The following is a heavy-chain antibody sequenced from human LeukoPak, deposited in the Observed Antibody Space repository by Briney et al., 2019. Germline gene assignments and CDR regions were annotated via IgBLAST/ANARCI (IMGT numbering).Heavy chain of an antibody. CDR2: ISGSGGST. D-gene: IGHD2-2*01. Sequence: PGGSLRLSCAASGFTFSSYAMSWVRQAPGKGLEWVSAISGSGGSTYYADSVKGRFTISRDNSKNTLYLQMNSLRAEDTAVYHCAAGYCSSTSCPGYYYGMDVWGQGTTVTVSS. J-gene: IGHJ6*02. CDR1: GFTFSSYA. CDR3: AAGYCSSTSCPGYYYGMDV. V-gene: IGHV3-23*01.